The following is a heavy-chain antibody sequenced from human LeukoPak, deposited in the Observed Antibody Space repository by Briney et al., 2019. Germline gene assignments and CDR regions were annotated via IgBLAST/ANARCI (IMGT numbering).Heavy chain of an antibody. J-gene: IGHJ6*03. Sequence: SETLSLTCTVSGGSISSYYWSWIRQPPGKGLEWIGYIYTSGSTNYNPSLKSRVTISINTSKNQFSLKLSSVTAADTAVYYCARAAAGKYYYYYMDVWGKGTTVTVSS. D-gene: IGHD6-13*01. V-gene: IGHV4-4*09. CDR3: ARAAAGKYYYYYMDV. CDR1: GGSISSYY. CDR2: IYTSGST.